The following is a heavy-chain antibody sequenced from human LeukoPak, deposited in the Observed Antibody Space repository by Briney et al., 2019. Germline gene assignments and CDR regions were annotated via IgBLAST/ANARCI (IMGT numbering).Heavy chain of an antibody. D-gene: IGHD1-14*01. CDR3: ARVSSPLQYNWFDP. V-gene: IGHV1-2*06. Sequence: ASVKVSCKASGYTFTGYYMHWVRQAPGQGLEWMGRINPNSGGTNYAQKFQGGVTMTRDTSISTAYMELSRLRSDDTAVYYCARVSSPLQYNWFDPWGQGTLVTVSS. CDR2: INPNSGGT. J-gene: IGHJ5*02. CDR1: GYTFTGYY.